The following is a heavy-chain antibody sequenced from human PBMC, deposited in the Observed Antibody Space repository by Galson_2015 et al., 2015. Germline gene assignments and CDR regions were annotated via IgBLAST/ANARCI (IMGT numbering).Heavy chain of an antibody. CDR2: INAGNGNT. V-gene: IGHV1-3*01. D-gene: IGHD6-19*01. J-gene: IGHJ4*02. CDR3: ARVKAVAGPRTAFDY. Sequence: SVKVSCKASGYTFTSYAMHWVRQAPGQRLEWMGWINAGNGNTKYSQKFQGRVTITRDTSASTAYMELSSLRSKDTAVYYCARVKAVAGPRTAFDYWGQGTLVTVSS. CDR1: GYTFTSYA.